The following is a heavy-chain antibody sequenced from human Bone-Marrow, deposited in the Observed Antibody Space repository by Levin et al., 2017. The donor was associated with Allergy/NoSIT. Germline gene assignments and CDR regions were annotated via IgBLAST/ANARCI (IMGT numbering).Heavy chain of an antibody. CDR2: MNPNSGNT. D-gene: IGHD2-15*01. Sequence: GGSLRLSCKASGYTFTSYDINWVRQATGQGLEWMGWMNPNSGNTGYAQKFQGRVTMTRNTSISTAYMELSSLRSEDTAVYYCARGSGCSGGSCYYGDIKYDFDYWGQGTLVTVSS. J-gene: IGHJ4*02. V-gene: IGHV1-8*01. CDR3: ARGSGCSGGSCYYGDIKYDFDY. CDR1: GYTFTSYD.